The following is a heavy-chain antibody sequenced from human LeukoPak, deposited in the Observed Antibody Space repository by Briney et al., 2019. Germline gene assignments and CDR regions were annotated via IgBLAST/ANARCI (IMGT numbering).Heavy chain of an antibody. CDR2: ISGSGSST. CDR1: GFTFSDYY. CDR3: AKRRDYFDY. V-gene: IGHV3-11*01. Sequence: TPGGSLRLSCAVSGFTFSDYYMSWIRQAPGKGLEWLSYISGSGSSTYYADSVRGRFTISRDNSQNSLYLQMNSLRTEDTAVYYCAKRRDYFDYWGQGALVTVSS. J-gene: IGHJ4*02.